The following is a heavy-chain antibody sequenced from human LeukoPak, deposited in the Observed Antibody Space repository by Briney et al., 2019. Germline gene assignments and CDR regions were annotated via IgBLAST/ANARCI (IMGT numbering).Heavy chain of an antibody. V-gene: IGHV3-7*01. Sequence: GGSLRLSCEASGFRFSSFSMNWVRQAPGKGLEWLDDIKEDGREKNYVHSVKGRFTISRDNAKNSVYLQMNSLRVEDTAMYYCARRCDLWGRGIVVTVSS. J-gene: IGHJ2*01. D-gene: IGHD5-24*01. CDR1: GFRFSSFS. CDR2: IKEDGREK. CDR3: ARRCDL.